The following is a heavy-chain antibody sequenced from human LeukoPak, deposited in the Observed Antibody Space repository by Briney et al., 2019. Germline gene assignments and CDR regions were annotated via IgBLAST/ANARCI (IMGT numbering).Heavy chain of an antibody. D-gene: IGHD1-26*01. J-gene: IGHJ6*03. CDR2: IYTSGST. V-gene: IGHV4-4*07. CDR3: ARGGNYYPAHDYYYQYMDV. Sequence: SETLPLTCTVSGGSLSDYYWTWIRQPAGKGLEWIGRIYTSGSTNYNPSLKSRLTMSIDTSKNQFSLRLSSVTAADTAVYYCARGGNYYPAHDYYYQYMDVWNKGTTVTVSS. CDR1: GGSLSDYY.